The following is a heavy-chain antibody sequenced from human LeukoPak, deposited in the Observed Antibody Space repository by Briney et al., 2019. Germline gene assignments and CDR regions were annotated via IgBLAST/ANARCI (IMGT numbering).Heavy chain of an antibody. J-gene: IGHJ3*02. V-gene: IGHV3-9*01. D-gene: IGHD5-18*01. CDR3: ASVQDTAMVYDAFDI. Sequence: GGSLRLSCAASGFTFDDYAMHWVRQAPGKGLEWVSGISWNSGSIGYADSVKGRFTISRDNAKNSLYLQMNSLRAEDTALYYCASVQDTAMVYDAFDIWGQGTMVTVSS. CDR2: ISWNSGSI. CDR1: GFTFDDYA.